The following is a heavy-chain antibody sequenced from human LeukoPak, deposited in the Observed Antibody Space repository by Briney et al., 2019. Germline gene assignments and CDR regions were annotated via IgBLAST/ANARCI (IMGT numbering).Heavy chain of an antibody. CDR3: ARDLGYNYGNFDY. CDR1: GFAFSSYW. Sequence: PGGSLRLSCAASGFAFSSYWMHWVRQAPGKGLVWVSRINSDGSSTGYADSVKGRFTISRDNAKNTLYLQMSSLRAEDTAVYYCARDLGYNYGNFDYWGQGTLVTVSS. V-gene: IGHV3-74*01. CDR2: INSDGSST. D-gene: IGHD5-18*01. J-gene: IGHJ4*02.